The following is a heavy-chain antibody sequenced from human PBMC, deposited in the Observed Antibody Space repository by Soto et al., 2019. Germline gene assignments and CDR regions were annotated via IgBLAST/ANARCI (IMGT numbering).Heavy chain of an antibody. CDR2: TSHGRST. D-gene: IGHD6-19*01. CDR3: ARDGHSSGWS. CDR1: GGSITSSDW. V-gene: IGHV4-4*02. Sequence: QVQLQESGPGLVKPSGTLSLTCAVSGGSITSSDWWSWVRQPPGKGLEWIGETSHGRSTPYNPSRKSRFTLSADNPQNQFALKLSSVTPADTAVFYGARDGHSSGWSWGQGTLVTVSS. J-gene: IGHJ5*02.